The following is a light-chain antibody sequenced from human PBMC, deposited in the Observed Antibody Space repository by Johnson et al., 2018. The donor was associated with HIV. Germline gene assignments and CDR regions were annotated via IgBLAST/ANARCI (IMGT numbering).Light chain of an antibody. CDR1: NSNIGNNY. J-gene: IGLJ1*01. Sequence: QSVLTQPPSVSAAPGQKVTISCSGSNSNIGNNYASWFQQLPGTAPKLLIYENNKRPSGIPDRFSGSKSGTSATLGITGLQTGDEADYYCGTWDSSLSALVFGTGTKVTAL. V-gene: IGLV1-51*02. CDR2: ENN. CDR3: GTWDSSLSALV.